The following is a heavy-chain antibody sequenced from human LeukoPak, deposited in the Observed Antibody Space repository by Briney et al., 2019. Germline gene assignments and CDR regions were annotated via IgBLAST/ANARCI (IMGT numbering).Heavy chain of an antibody. D-gene: IGHD3-9*01. V-gene: IGHV3-30*02. Sequence: GGSLRLSCAASGFTFSSYGMHWVRQAPGKGLEWVAFIRYDGSNKYYADSVKGRFTIPRDNSKNTLYLQMNSLRAEDTAVYYCAKDLYYDILTGPFDYWGQGTLVTVSS. CDR2: IRYDGSNK. J-gene: IGHJ4*02. CDR3: AKDLYYDILTGPFDY. CDR1: GFTFSSYG.